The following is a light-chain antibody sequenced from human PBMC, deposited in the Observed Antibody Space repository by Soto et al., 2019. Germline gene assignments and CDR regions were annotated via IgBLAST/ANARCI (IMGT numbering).Light chain of an antibody. Sequence: DIQMTQSPSTLSASVGDRVTITCRASQNVDRWLAWYLQKPGKAPKLLIYMASSLEGGVPSRFSGSESGTEFTLTIDSLQPDDFATYYCQQYNSYSGMYTFRPGTKLDIK. V-gene: IGKV1-5*03. J-gene: IGKJ2*01. CDR2: MAS. CDR3: QQYNSYSGMYT. CDR1: QNVDRW.